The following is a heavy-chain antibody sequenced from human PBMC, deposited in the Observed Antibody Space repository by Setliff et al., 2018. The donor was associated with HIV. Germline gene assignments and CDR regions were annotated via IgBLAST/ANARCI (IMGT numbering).Heavy chain of an antibody. Sequence: SVKVSCKASGGIFNTYGMNWVRQAPGQGLEWMGGIIPIARAPNYAQKFQDRVTITADESTTTVYMEVRGLKSEDTALYYCARGPLYGYDRGYFDYWGQGTLVTVSS. D-gene: IGHD5-12*01. CDR1: GGIFNTYG. CDR2: IIPIARAP. CDR3: ARGPLYGYDRGYFDY. V-gene: IGHV1-69*13. J-gene: IGHJ4*02.